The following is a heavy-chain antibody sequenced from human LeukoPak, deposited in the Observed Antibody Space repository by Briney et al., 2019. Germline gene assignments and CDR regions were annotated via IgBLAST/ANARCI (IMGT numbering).Heavy chain of an antibody. CDR1: GGSISSGGYY. V-gene: IGHV4-31*03. CDR2: IYYSGST. Sequence: SETLSLTCTVSGGSISSGGYYWSWIRQHPGKGLEWIGYIYYSGSTYYNPSLKSRVTISVDTSKNQFSLKLSSVTAADTAVYYCAREYDSRGWYFDLWGRGTLVTVSS. J-gene: IGHJ2*01. D-gene: IGHD3-22*01. CDR3: AREYDSRGWYFDL.